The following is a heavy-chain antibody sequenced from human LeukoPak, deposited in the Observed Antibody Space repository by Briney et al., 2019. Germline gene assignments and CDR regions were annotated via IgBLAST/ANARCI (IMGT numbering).Heavy chain of an antibody. Sequence: GESLKISCQGSGYTFDSYWIGWVRQMPAKGLEWMGIIYPGDSDARYSPSFQGQVTFSADRSISTAYLQWSSLQALDTAMYYCARLSGSYRGWFDPWGQGTLVTVSS. CDR3: ARLSGSYRGWFDP. V-gene: IGHV5-51*01. D-gene: IGHD1-26*01. CDR1: GYTFDSYW. J-gene: IGHJ5*02. CDR2: IYPGDSDA.